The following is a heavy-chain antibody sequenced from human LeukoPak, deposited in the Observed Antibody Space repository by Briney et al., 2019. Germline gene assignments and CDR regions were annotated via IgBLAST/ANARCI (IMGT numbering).Heavy chain of an antibody. D-gene: IGHD3-3*01. CDR1: GFTFSSYS. Sequence: GGSLRLSCAASGFTFSSYSMNWVRQAPGKGLEWVSSISSSSYIYYADSVKGRFTISRDNAKNSLYLQMNSLRAEDTAVYYCARERSGLSYYDFWSGYPEFDYWGQGTLVTVSS. V-gene: IGHV3-21*01. CDR2: ISSSSYI. CDR3: ARERSGLSYYDFWSGYPEFDY. J-gene: IGHJ4*02.